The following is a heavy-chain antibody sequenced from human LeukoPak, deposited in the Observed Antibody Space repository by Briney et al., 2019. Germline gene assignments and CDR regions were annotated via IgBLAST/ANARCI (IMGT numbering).Heavy chain of an antibody. CDR3: VRHLSDITSCPNY. CDR2: IYPGDSDT. J-gene: IGHJ4*02. D-gene: IGHD2-2*01. CDR1: GYWFTSYW. Sequence: GESLKISCKGSGYWFTSYWIGWVRQMPGKGLEWMGIIYPGDSDTGYSPYFQGQVTISADKSISTAYLQWSSLKASDTAIYYCVRHLSDITSCPNYWGPGTLITVAS. V-gene: IGHV5-51*01.